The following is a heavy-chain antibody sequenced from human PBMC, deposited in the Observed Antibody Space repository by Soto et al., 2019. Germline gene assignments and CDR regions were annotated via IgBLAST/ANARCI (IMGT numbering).Heavy chain of an antibody. CDR2: LNGSGGST. J-gene: IGHJ4*02. CDR1: GFTLSNYA. CDR3: ARGFSAGKGSPPDY. V-gene: IGHV3-23*01. D-gene: IGHD3-10*01. Sequence: EVRLLESGGGLVQPGGSLSLSGAASGFTLSNYAMNWVRQAPGKGLEWVSGLNGSGGSTSSADSAKGRFAISRDNSKNTLYLQMNSLRDGDTAVYYCARGFSAGKGSPPDYWGQGNLVNVSS.